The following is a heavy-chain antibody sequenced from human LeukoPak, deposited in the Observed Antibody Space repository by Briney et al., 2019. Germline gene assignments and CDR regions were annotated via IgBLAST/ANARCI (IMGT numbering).Heavy chain of an antibody. D-gene: IGHD6-19*01. CDR2: IYYSGST. Sequence: WVRQAPGKGLEWIGSIYYSGSTYYNPSLKSRVTISVDTSKNQFSLKLSSVTAADTAVYYCARVEQWLATIDYWGQGTLVTVSS. J-gene: IGHJ4*02. V-gene: IGHV4-39*07. CDR3: ARVEQWLATIDY.